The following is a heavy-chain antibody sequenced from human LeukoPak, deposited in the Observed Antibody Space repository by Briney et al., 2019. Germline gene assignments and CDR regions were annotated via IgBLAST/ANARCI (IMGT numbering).Heavy chain of an antibody. D-gene: IGHD3-3*01. J-gene: IGHJ6*03. CDR3: ARLRGYDFWSGYYRGYYYYYMDV. V-gene: IGHV4-39*01. CDR2: IYYSGST. Sequence: SETLSLTCTVSGGSISSSSYYWGWIRQPPGKGLEWIGSIYYSGSTYYNPSLKSRVTISVDTSKNQFSLKLSSVTAADTAVYYCARLRGYDFWSGYYRGYYYYYMDVWGKGTTVTVS. CDR1: GGSISSSSYY.